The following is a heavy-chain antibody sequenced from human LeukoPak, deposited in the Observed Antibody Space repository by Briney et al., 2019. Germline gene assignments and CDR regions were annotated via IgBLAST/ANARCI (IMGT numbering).Heavy chain of an antibody. D-gene: IGHD1-14*01. Sequence: SQTLSLTCTVSGGSISSGSYYWRWIRQPAGKGLEWIGRIYTSGCTNYNPSLKSRVTISVDTSKNQFSLKLSSVTAADTAVYYCARQYRPDPFDYYYGMDVWGQGTTVTVSS. J-gene: IGHJ6*02. CDR2: IYTSGCT. CDR3: ARQYRPDPFDYYYGMDV. V-gene: IGHV4-61*02. CDR1: GGSISSGSYY.